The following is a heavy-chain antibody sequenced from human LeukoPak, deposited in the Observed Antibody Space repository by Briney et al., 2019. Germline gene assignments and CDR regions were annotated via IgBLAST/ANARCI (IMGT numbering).Heavy chain of an antibody. V-gene: IGHV3-53*04. J-gene: IGHJ6*02. CDR1: GFTVSSNY. Sequence: PGGSLRLSCAASGFTVSSNYMSWVRQAPGKGLEWVSVIYSGGSTYYADSVKGRFTISRHNSKNTLYLQMNSLRAEDTAVYYCARDCWTTVVTGHSDCGSLTAKMDVWGQGTTVTVSS. D-gene: IGHD4-23*01. CDR3: ARDCWTTVVTGHSDCGSLTAKMDV. CDR2: IYSGGST.